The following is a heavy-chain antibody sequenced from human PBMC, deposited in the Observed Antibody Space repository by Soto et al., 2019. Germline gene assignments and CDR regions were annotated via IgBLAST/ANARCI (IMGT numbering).Heavy chain of an antibody. V-gene: IGHV3-49*04. CDR2: IRIKDYAGTT. Sequence: SLRLSCTASGCTFGDYAMSWVRHAPGKGLEWVCFIRIKDYAGTTEYPESVKGRFHISTDDDNRFAYLQMNSLKTDATAVYYCTREPQENYYYFYVMDVWGQGTTVTVS. CDR3: TREPQENYYYFYVMDV. J-gene: IGHJ6*02. CDR1: GCTFGDYA.